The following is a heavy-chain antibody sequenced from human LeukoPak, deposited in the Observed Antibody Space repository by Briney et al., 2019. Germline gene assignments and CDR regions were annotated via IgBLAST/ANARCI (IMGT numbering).Heavy chain of an antibody. J-gene: IGHJ4*02. CDR3: TREEGAWGYGSSGFDS. V-gene: IGHV4-59*13. D-gene: IGHD3-10*01. CDR2: MSYSGIN. CDR1: GVSIRSYF. Sequence: PSETLSLTCSVSGVSIRSYFWSWIRQIPGKGLEWIGFMSYSGINNYNLSLKSRVTISLDTSRNQFSLRLNSVTAADTAIYYCTREEGAWGYGSSGFDSWGQGILVTVSS.